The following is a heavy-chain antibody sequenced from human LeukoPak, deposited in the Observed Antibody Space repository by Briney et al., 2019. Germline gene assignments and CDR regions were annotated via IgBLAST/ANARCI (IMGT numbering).Heavy chain of an antibody. D-gene: IGHD3-22*01. CDR3: ATARGYYYDSSGYYLGDY. V-gene: IGHV1-46*01. CDR2: INPSGGST. J-gene: IGHJ4*02. Sequence: ASVKVSCKASGYTFTGYYMHWVRQAPGQGLEWMGIINPSGGSTSYAQKFQGRVTMTRDTSTSTVYMELSSLRSEDTAVYYCATARGYYYDSSGYYLGDYWGQGTLVTVSS. CDR1: GYTFTGYY.